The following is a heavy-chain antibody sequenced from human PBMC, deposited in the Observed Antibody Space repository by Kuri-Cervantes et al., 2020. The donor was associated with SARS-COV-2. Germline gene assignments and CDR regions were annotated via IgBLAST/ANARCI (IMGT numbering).Heavy chain of an antibody. CDR1: GYSISSGYY. CDR3: ATPAPEYGGNSGGWVF. CDR2: ISSSSSTI. J-gene: IGHJ4*02. Sequence: LSLTCTVSGYSISSGYYWGWIRQPPGKGLEWVSYISSSSSTIYYADSVKGRFTISRDNAKNSLYLQMNSLRAEDTAVYYCATPAPEYGGNSGGWVFWGQGTLVTVSS. V-gene: IGHV3-11*04. D-gene: IGHD4-23*01.